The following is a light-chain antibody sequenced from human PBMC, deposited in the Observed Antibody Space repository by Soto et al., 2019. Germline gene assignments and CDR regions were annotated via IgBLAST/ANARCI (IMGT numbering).Light chain of an antibody. CDR2: KAS. J-gene: IGKJ4*01. CDR1: QSISSW. V-gene: IGKV1-5*03. CDR3: QQYNSYLLT. Sequence: DIPMTQSPSTLSASVGDRVTITCRASQSISSWLAWYQQKPGKAPKLLIYKASSLESGAPSRFSGSGSGTEFTLTISSLQPDDFATYYCQQYNSYLLTFGGGTKVEIK.